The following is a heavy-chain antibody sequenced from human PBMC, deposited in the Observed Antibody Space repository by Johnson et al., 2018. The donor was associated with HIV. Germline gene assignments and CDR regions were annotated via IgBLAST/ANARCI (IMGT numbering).Heavy chain of an antibody. V-gene: IGHV3-66*01. CDR3: ARDKGIAAAATDDAFDV. D-gene: IGHD6-13*01. Sequence: MLLVESGGGLVQPGGSLRLSCAASGFTVSSNYMSWVRQAPGQGLEWVSVIYSGGSTYYADSVKGRFTISRDNSKNTLYLQMNSLRAEDTAVYYCARDKGIAAAATDDAFDVWGQGTMVTVSS. CDR1: GFTVSSNY. CDR2: IYSGGST. J-gene: IGHJ3*01.